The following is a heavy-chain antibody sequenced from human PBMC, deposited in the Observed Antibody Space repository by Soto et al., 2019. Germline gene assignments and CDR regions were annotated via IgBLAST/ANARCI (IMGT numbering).Heavy chain of an antibody. J-gene: IGHJ4*02. CDR3: AKGYGGDPFDY. D-gene: IGHD2-21*02. CDR1: GFTFSNNA. CDR2: TTGSGIYS. Sequence: EVQLLESGGALVQPGGSLRLSCVASGFTFSNNAMSWARQAPGKGLEWVSGTTGSGIYSYYADSVKGRFTISRDNSKNTLFLQMDGLSAEDTAVYYCAKGYGGDPFDYWGQGTLVTVSS. V-gene: IGHV3-23*01.